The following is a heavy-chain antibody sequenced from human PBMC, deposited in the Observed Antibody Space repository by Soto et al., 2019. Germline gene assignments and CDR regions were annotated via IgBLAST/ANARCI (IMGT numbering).Heavy chain of an antibody. J-gene: IGHJ5*01. D-gene: IGHD3-22*01. Sequence: QVQLQESGPGLVKPSGTLSLTCAVSGGSISSSNWWSWVRQPPGKGLEWIGEIYHSGSTKYNPSLRNRVNLSFDKSKNQFSLKLSSGNAADTAGYYCAWYFYDCRGQNWFDSWGQGNLVTVSS. CDR3: AWYFYDCRGQNWFDS. V-gene: IGHV4-4*02. CDR1: GGSISSSNW. CDR2: IYHSGST.